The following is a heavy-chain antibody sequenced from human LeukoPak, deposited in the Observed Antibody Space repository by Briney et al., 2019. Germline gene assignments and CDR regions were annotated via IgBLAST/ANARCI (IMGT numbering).Heavy chain of an antibody. D-gene: IGHD3-22*01. CDR2: INHSGST. J-gene: IGHJ4*02. CDR1: GGSFSGYY. Sequence: SETLSLTCAVYGGSFSGYYWSCIRQPPGKGLEWIGEINHSGSTNYNPPLKSRVTISVDKYKNHCSLRLSSVTAADTAVYYCARENDSGYSLNFWGQGTVVSVS. CDR3: ARENDSGYSLNF. V-gene: IGHV4-34*01.